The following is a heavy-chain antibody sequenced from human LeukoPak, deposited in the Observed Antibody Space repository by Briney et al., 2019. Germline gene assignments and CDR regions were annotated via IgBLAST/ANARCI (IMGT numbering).Heavy chain of an antibody. V-gene: IGHV3-23*01. D-gene: IGHD3-3*01. J-gene: IGHJ4*02. CDR3: AKDKSYDFWSGYFKSDY. Sequence: GGSLRLSCAASGFTFSSYAMSWVRQAPGKGLEWVSAISGSGGSTYYADSVKGRFTISRDNSKNTLYLQMNSLRAEDTAVYYCAKDKSYDFWSGYFKSDYWGQGTLVTVSS. CDR1: GFTFSSYA. CDR2: ISGSGGST.